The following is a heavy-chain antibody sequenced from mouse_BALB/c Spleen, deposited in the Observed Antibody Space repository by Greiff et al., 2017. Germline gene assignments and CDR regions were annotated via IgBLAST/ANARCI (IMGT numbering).Heavy chain of an antibody. Sequence: EVKLVESGGGLVQPGGSLKLSCAASGFTFSSYGMSWVRQTPDKRLELVATINSNGGSTYYPDSVKGRFTISRDNAKNTLYLQMSSLKSEDTAMYYCARDRDYYGSSYFDYWGQGTTLTVSS. D-gene: IGHD1-1*01. V-gene: IGHV5-6-3*01. CDR1: GFTFSSYG. J-gene: IGHJ2*01. CDR2: INSNGGST. CDR3: ARDRDYYGSSYFDY.